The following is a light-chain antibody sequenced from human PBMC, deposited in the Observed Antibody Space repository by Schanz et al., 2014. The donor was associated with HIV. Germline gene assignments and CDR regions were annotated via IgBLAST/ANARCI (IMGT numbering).Light chain of an antibody. V-gene: IGLV2-11*01. Sequence: QSALTQPPSASGSPGQSVTISCTGTSSDVGGYNYVSWYQQLPGTAPKLLIFGDNHRPSGVPDRFSGSKSGTSASLAISGLRSEDEADYYCATWDDSLNGPVFGGGTKLTVL. CDR2: GDN. CDR1: SSDVGGYNY. J-gene: IGLJ3*02. CDR3: ATWDDSLNGPV.